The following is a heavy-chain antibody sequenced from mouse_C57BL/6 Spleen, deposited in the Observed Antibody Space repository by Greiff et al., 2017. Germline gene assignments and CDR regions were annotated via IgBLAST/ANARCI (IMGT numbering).Heavy chain of an antibody. J-gene: IGHJ1*03. CDR1: GFNIKNTY. Sequence: EVQLVESVAELVRPGASVKLSCTASGFNIKNTYMHWVKQRPEQGLEWIGRIDPANGNTKYAPKFQGKATITADTSSNTAYLQLSSLTSEDTAIYYCARSHYGSSSYFDVWGTGTTVTVSS. V-gene: IGHV14-3*01. CDR3: ARSHYGSSSYFDV. CDR2: IDPANGNT. D-gene: IGHD1-1*01.